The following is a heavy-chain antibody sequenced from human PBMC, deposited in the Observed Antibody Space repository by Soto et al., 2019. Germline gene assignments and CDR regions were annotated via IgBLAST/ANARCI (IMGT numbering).Heavy chain of an antibody. D-gene: IGHD3-16*01. CDR3: ARTLDRQKTYYFDY. J-gene: IGHJ4*02. V-gene: IGHV4-34*01. CDR1: GGSFSGYY. Sequence: SETLSLTCAVYGGSFSGYYWSWIRPPPGKGLEWIGEINHSGSTNYNPSLKSRVTISVDTSKNQFSLKLSSVTAADTAVYYCARTLDRQKTYYFDYWGQGTLVTVSS. CDR2: INHSGST.